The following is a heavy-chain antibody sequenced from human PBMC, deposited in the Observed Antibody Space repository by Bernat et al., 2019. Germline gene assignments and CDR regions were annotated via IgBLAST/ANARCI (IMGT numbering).Heavy chain of an antibody. CDR1: GGSFSAYS. Sequence: QVQLQQWGAGLLKPSETLSLTCAVYGGSFSAYSWSWIRQPPGKGLEWIGEINHSGSINYNPSLKSRLTISVDTSKNQFSLKLTSVTAADTAVYYCARAASSESYYVWDYWGQGTLVTVSS. V-gene: IGHV4-34*01. J-gene: IGHJ4*02. CDR2: INHSGSI. D-gene: IGHD3-10*01. CDR3: ARAASSESYYVWDY.